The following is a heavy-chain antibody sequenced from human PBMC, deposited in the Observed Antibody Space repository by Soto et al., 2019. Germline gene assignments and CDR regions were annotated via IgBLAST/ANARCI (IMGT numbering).Heavy chain of an antibody. CDR3: ARVIGTDFWSGYYTEEQDYFDY. Sequence: QVQLQESGPGLVKPSETLSLTCTVSGGSVSSGSYYWSWIRQPPGQGLEWIGYIYYSGSTNYNPSLKSRVTISVDTSKNQFSLKLSSVTAADTAVYYCARVIGTDFWSGYYTEEQDYFDYWGQGTLVTVSS. J-gene: IGHJ4*02. V-gene: IGHV4-61*01. CDR1: GGSVSSGSYY. D-gene: IGHD3-3*01. CDR2: IYYSGST.